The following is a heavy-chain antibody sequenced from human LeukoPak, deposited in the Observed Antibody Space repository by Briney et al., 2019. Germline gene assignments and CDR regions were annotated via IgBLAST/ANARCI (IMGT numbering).Heavy chain of an antibody. CDR1: GFTFSNFY. D-gene: IGHD1-26*01. CDR3: ARSMRRGSYDS. CDR2: ISSNGGKI. Sequence: SGGSLRLSCAASGFTFSNFYMSWIRQAPGKGLEWVSYISSNGGKIHYVDSVRGRFTISRDNAENSLYLHMSSLRADDTAVYYCARSMRRGSYDSWGQGALVTVSS. J-gene: IGHJ4*02. V-gene: IGHV3-11*01.